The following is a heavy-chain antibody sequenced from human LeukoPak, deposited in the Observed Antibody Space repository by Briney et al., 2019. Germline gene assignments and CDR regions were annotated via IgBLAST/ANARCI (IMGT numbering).Heavy chain of an antibody. CDR1: GFTFSSYA. Sequence: GGSLRLSCSASGFTFSSYAMHWVCQAPRKGLEYVSAISSNGVITYYADSVKGRFTISRDNSKNTLYLQMNSLRAEDTAVYYCAKAEYCTGARCYSAAFAYWGQGTLVTVSS. CDR2: ISSNGVIT. CDR3: AKAEYCTGARCYSAAFAY. D-gene: IGHD2-8*02. J-gene: IGHJ4*02. V-gene: IGHV3-64*04.